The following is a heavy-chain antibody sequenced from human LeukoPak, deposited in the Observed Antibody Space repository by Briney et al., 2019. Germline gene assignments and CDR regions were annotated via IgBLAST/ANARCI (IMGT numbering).Heavy chain of an antibody. CDR3: AKDHANAGRLDY. D-gene: IGHD2-8*01. J-gene: IGHJ4*02. CDR1: GFTLSQYW. Sequence: PGGSLTLSCVLSGFTLSQYWMTWVRQAPGKGLEWVANIKQGGNEIHYAASVKGRFTISRDNSKNTVYLQMDNLRAEDTALYYCAKDHANAGRLDYWGQGTPVTVSS. CDR2: IKQGGNEI. V-gene: IGHV3-7*03.